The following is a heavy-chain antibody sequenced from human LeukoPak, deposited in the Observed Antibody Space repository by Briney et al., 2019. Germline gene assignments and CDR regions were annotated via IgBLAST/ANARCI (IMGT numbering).Heavy chain of an antibody. V-gene: IGHV4-59*12. Sequence: PSETLSLTCTVSGGSISSYYWSWIRQPPGKGLEWIGYIYYSGSTYYNPSLKSRVTISVDTSKNQFSLKLSSVTAADTAVYYCARDSESGYYEIRIGGFDIWGQGTMVTVSS. J-gene: IGHJ3*02. CDR3: ARDSESGYYEIRIGGFDI. CDR2: IYYSGST. CDR1: GGSISSYY. D-gene: IGHD3-3*01.